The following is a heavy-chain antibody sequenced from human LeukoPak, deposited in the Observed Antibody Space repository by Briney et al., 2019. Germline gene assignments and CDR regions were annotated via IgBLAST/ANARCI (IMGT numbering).Heavy chain of an antibody. CDR3: ARQFWSGYGMDV. D-gene: IGHD3-3*02. J-gene: IGHJ6*02. V-gene: IGHV3-33*01. CDR2: IWYDGSNK. CDR1: GFNFSSYG. Sequence: PGGSLRLSCAASGFNFSSYGMHWVRQAPGKGLEWVTVIWYDGSNKYYADSVKGRFTISRDNSRNTLYLEMNSLRAEDTAVYYCARQFWSGYGMDVWGQGTTVTVSS.